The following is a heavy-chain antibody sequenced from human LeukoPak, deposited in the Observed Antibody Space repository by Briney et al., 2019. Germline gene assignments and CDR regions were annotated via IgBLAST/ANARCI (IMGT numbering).Heavy chain of an antibody. J-gene: IGHJ6*02. CDR1: GLTFSNAW. CDR3: ARGGGLDV. D-gene: IGHD3-16*01. Sequence: PGGSLGLSCAASGLTFSNAWMSWVRQAPGKGLEWVASINHNGNVNYYVDSVKGRFTISRDNAKNSLYLQMSNLRAEDTAVYFCARGGGLDVWGQGATVTVSS. CDR2: INHNGNVN. V-gene: IGHV3-7*03.